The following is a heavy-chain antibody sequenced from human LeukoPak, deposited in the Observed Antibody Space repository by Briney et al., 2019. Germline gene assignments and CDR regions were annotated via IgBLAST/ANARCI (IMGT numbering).Heavy chain of an antibody. CDR1: GFTFSRYS. Sequence: PGGSLRLSCAASGFTFSRYSMNWVRQAPGKGLVWVSRIASDGSSTTYADSVKGRFTVSRDNAKNSLHLQMNSLRAEDTALYYCAKGHDYGDYGPDFWGQGTLVTVSS. CDR2: IASDGSST. CDR3: AKGHDYGDYGPDF. V-gene: IGHV3-74*01. D-gene: IGHD4-17*01. J-gene: IGHJ4*02.